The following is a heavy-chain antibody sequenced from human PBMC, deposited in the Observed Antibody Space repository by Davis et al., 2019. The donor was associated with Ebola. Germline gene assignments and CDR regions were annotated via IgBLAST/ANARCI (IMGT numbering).Heavy chain of an antibody. Sequence: PSETLSLTCAVYGGSFSGYYWSWIRQPPGKGLEWIGYIYYSGSTNYNPSLKSRVTISVDTSKNQFSLKLSSVTAADTAVYYCARGSPIAAKDYWGQGTLVTVSS. CDR3: ARGSPIAAKDY. V-gene: IGHV4-59*01. CDR1: GGSFSGYY. D-gene: IGHD6-6*01. J-gene: IGHJ4*02. CDR2: IYYSGST.